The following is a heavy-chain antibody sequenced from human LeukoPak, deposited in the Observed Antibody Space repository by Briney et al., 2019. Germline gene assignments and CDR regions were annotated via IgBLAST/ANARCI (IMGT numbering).Heavy chain of an antibody. CDR3: ARDDYGSGSLDY. CDR1: GFISSSYE. CDR2: VSSSGSTL. J-gene: IGHJ4*02. Sequence: GGSLRLSSAASGFISSSYEMNWIRQAPGKGLEWVSCVSSSGSTLDYSDSVKGRFTVSRDNAKNLLYLQLDSLRAEDTALYYCARDDYGSGSLDYWGPGTLVTVSS. V-gene: IGHV3-48*03. D-gene: IGHD3-10*01.